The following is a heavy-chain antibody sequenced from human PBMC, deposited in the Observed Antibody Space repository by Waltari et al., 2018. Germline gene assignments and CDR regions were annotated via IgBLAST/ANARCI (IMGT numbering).Heavy chain of an antibody. V-gene: IGHV3-21*01. CDR1: GFTFSSYS. D-gene: IGHD1-7*01. CDR2: ISSSSSYI. Sequence: EVQLVESGGGLVKPGGSLRISCAASGFTFSSYSRNWVRQAPGKGMEWVSSISSSSSYIYYADSMKGRFTISRDNAKNSLYLQMNSLRAEDTAVYYCASGTSDWGQGTLVTVSS. CDR3: ASGTSD. J-gene: IGHJ4*02.